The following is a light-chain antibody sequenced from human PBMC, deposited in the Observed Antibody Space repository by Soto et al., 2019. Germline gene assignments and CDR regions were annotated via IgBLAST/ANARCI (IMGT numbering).Light chain of an antibody. CDR2: DAS. Sequence: IVLTQSPATLSVSPGEIATLSSRASQSVSIKLAWYQQKPGLAPRLLIYDASSRATGISDRFSGSGSGTDFTLTISRLEPEDFAVYYCQQYGSSPSFGGGTKVDIK. V-gene: IGKV3D-20*01. CDR3: QQYGSSPS. CDR1: QSVSIK. J-gene: IGKJ4*01.